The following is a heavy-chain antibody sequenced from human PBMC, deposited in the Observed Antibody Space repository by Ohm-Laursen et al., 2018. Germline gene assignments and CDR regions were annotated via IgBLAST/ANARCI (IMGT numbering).Heavy chain of an antibody. CDR2: IYHSGST. V-gene: IGHV4-38-2*01. CDR3: VRGRSGGNY. D-gene: IGHD3-10*01. J-gene: IGHJ4*02. Sequence: SETLSLTCAVSGYSISSGYYWGWIRQPPGKGLEWIGSIYHSGSTYYNPSLKSRVTISVDTSKNHLSPKLSSVTAADTAVYYCVRGRSGGNYWGQGTLVTVSS. CDR1: GYSISSGYY.